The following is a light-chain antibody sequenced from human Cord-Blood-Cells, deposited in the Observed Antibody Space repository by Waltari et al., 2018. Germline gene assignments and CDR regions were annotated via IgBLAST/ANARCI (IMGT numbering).Light chain of an antibody. Sequence: DIVMTQSPDSLAVSLGERATINCQSSQSVLYSSNNKNYVAWYQQKPGQPPKLLIYWASTRESGVPDRFSGSGSGTDFTLTISSLQAEDVAVYYCQQYYSTPFTFGPGTKVDIK. CDR2: WAS. CDR3: QQYYSTPFT. CDR1: QSVLYSSNNKNY. V-gene: IGKV4-1*01. J-gene: IGKJ3*01.